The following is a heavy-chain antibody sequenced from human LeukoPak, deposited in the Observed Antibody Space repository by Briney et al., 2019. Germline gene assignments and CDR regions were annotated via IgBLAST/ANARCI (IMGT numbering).Heavy chain of an antibody. CDR1: GGSFSGYY. Sequence: SETLSLTCAVYGGSFSGYYWSWIRQPPGKGLEWIGEINHSGSTNYNPSLKSRVTISVDTSKNQFSLKLSSVPAADTAVYYCARETTRRHIVVVVAATPNNWFDPWGQGTLVTVSS. CDR3: ARETTRRHIVVVVAATPNNWFDP. J-gene: IGHJ5*02. D-gene: IGHD2-15*01. V-gene: IGHV4-34*01. CDR2: INHSGST.